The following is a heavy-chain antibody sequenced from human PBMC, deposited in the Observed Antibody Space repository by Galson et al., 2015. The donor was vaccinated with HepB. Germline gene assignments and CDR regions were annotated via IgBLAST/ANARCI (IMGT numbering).Heavy chain of an antibody. J-gene: IGHJ4*02. CDR1: GYTFTSYG. V-gene: IGHV1-18*04. CDR3: ARVLSPSTRYYDSSGYYLEY. CDR2: ISAYNGNT. D-gene: IGHD3-22*01. Sequence: SVKVSCKASGYTFTSYGISWVRQAPGQGLEWMGWISAYNGNTNYAQKLQGRVTMTTDTSTSTAYMELRSLRSDDTAVYYCARVLSPSTRYYDSSGYYLEYWGQGTLVTVSS.